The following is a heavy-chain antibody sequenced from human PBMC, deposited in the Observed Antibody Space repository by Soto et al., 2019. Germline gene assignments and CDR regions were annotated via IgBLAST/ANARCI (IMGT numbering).Heavy chain of an antibody. D-gene: IGHD6-13*01. J-gene: IGHJ1*01. CDR3: ARHPAAAGTIPTFFQH. V-gene: IGHV5-10-1*01. CDR1: GYSFTSYW. Sequence: EVQLVQSGAEVKKPGESLRISCKGSGYSFTSYWISWVRQMPGKGLEWMGRIDPSDSYTNYSPSFQGHVTISADKSIXXAYLQWSSLKASDTAMYYCARHPAAAGTIPTFFQHWGQGTLVTVSS. CDR2: IDPSDSYT.